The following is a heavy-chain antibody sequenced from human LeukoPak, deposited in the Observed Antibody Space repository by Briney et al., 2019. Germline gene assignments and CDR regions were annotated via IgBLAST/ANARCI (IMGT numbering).Heavy chain of an antibody. CDR1: GGSISSYY. V-gene: IGHV4-59*01. D-gene: IGHD4-4*01. CDR3: ARYSNGLWYLQH. J-gene: IGHJ1*01. CDR2: IYYSGST. Sequence: RTSETLSLTCTVSGGSISSYYWSWIRQPPGKGLEWIGYIYYSGSTNYNPSLKSRVTISVDTSKNQFSLKLSSVTAADTAVYYCARYSNGLWYLQHWGQGTLVTVSS.